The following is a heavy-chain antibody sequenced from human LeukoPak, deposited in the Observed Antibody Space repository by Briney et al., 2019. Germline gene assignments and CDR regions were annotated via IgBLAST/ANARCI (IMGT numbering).Heavy chain of an antibody. J-gene: IGHJ4*02. CDR2: IYYSGST. CDR1: GGSISSGDYY. CDR3: ARRRYDGPLDY. Sequence: SETLSLTCTVSGGSISSGDYYWSWIRQPPGKGLEWIGYIYYSGSTYYNPSLKSRVTMSVDTSKNQFSLKLSSVTAADTAVYYCARRRYDGPLDYWGQGTLVTVSS. V-gene: IGHV4-30-4*01. D-gene: IGHD5-12*01.